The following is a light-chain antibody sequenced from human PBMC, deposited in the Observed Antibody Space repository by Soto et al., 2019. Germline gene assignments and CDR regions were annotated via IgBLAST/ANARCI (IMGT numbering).Light chain of an antibody. Sequence: EIVLTQSPGTLSLSPGERATLSCRASQSVSSSYLAWYQQKPGQAPRLLIYGASSRATGIPDKFSGSGSGTDVTLTISRLEPEDFAVYYCQQYGSAPFFFGGGTKVEIK. V-gene: IGKV3-20*01. J-gene: IGKJ4*01. CDR3: QQYGSAPFF. CDR1: QSVSSSY. CDR2: GAS.